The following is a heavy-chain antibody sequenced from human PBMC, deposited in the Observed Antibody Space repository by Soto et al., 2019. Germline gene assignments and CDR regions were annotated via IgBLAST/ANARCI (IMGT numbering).Heavy chain of an antibody. J-gene: IGHJ6*02. V-gene: IGHV1-18*04. CDR2: ISAYNGNT. Sequence: QVQLVQSGAEVKKPGATVKVSCKASGYTFTSYGISWVRQAPGQGLEWMGWISAYNGNTNYAQKLQGRVTMTTDTSTSTAYMELRSLRSDDTAVYHCATAAPYYYYYYGMDVWGQGTTVTVSS. D-gene: IGHD6-6*01. CDR3: ATAAPYYYYYYGMDV. CDR1: GYTFTSYG.